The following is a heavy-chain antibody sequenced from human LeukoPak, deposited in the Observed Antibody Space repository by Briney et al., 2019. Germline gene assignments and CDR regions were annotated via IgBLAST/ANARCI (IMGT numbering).Heavy chain of an antibody. J-gene: IGHJ6*02. V-gene: IGHV3-23*01. CDR3: AKDWFGELFYGMDV. Sequence: GGSLRLSCAASGFTFSNYAMTWVRQAPGKGLEWVSAISGSGGSTYYADSVKGRFTISRDNSKNTLYLQMNSLRAEDTAVYYCAKDWFGELFYGMDVWGQGTTVTVSS. CDR1: GFTFSNYA. D-gene: IGHD3-10*01. CDR2: ISGSGGST.